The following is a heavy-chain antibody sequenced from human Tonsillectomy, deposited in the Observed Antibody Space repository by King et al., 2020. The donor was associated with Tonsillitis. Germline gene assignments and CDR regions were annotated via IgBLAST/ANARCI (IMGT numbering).Heavy chain of an antibody. D-gene: IGHD6-13*01. CDR2: ISWNSGNI. V-gene: IGHV3-9*01. CDR3: AKQRGGGSSWYEGLDY. J-gene: IGHJ4*02. CDR1: GFTFDDYA. Sequence: VQLVQSGGGLVQPGRSLRLSCAASGFTFDDYAIHWVRQAPGKGLEWVSGISWNSGNIGYADSVKGRFTISRDNAKNSLYLQMNSLRAEDTALYYCAKQRGGGSSWYEGLDYWGQGTLVTVSS.